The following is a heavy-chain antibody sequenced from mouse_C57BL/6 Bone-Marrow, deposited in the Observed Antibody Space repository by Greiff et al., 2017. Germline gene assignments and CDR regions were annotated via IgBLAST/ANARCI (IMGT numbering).Heavy chain of an antibody. V-gene: IGHV1-53*01. J-gene: IGHJ3*01. CDR2: INPSNGGT. Sequence: QVQLQQPGTELVKPGASVKLSCKASGYTFTSYWMHWVKQRPGQGLEWIGNINPSNGGTTYNEKFKSKATLTVDTSSSTAYMQLSSLTAEDSAVYYCATGGYWDGYYAWFAYWGQGTLVTVSA. D-gene: IGHD2-3*01. CDR3: ATGGYWDGYYAWFAY. CDR1: GYTFTSYW.